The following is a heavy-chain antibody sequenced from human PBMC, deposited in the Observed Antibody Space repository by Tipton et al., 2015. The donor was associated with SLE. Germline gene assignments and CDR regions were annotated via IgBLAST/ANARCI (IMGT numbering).Heavy chain of an antibody. Sequence: TLSLTCTVSGGSISSYYWSWIRQPAGKGLEWIGCIYTSGSTNYNPSLKSRVTISVDTSKNQFSLKLSSVTAADTAVYYCARQAVTMVRGAFDIWGQGTMVTVSS. J-gene: IGHJ3*02. CDR2: IYTSGST. D-gene: IGHD3-10*01. V-gene: IGHV4-4*07. CDR1: GGSISSYY. CDR3: ARQAVTMVRGAFDI.